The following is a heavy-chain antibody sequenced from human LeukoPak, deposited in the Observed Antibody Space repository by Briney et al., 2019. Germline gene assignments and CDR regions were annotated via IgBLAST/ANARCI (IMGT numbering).Heavy chain of an antibody. CDR3: ARLGGGSIARRVIDY. D-gene: IGHD4-23*01. Sequence: KCGESLKISCKGSGYSFTSYWIGWVRQMPGKGLEWMGIIYPGDSDTRYSPSFQGQVTISADKSISTAYLQWSSLKASDTAMYYCARLGGGSIARRVIDYWGQGTLVTVSS. V-gene: IGHV5-51*01. CDR1: GYSFTSYW. J-gene: IGHJ4*02. CDR2: IYPGDSDT.